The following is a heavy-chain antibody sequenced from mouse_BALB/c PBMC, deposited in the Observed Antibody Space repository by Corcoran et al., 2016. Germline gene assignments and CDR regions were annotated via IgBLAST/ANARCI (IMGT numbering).Heavy chain of an antibody. CDR1: GFNIKDTY. J-gene: IGHJ2*01. CDR2: IDPANGNT. D-gene: IGHD2-14*01. CDR3: ARFTNRYYLDH. V-gene: IGHV14-3*02. Sequence: EVQLKQSGAALVKPGGSAKLHCTAPGFNIKDTYMHWVKQRPEQGLEWIGRIDPANGNTKYDPKFQGKATITADTSSNTAYLQLSSLTSEDTAVYYCARFTNRYYLDHWRYGTTLTYSS.